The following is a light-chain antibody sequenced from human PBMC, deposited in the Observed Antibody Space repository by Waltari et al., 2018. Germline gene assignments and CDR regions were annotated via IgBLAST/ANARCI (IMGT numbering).Light chain of an antibody. Sequence: AIRMTQSPSSLSASIGDRVTISCRASQGVSTYLAWYQQKPGKAPSLLLPAASTLQSGVPSRFSGSGTGTDFTLTITCLQSEDFATYYCQQYHDYPWTFGQGTKVDI. J-gene: IGKJ1*01. V-gene: IGKV1-8*01. CDR3: QQYHDYPWT. CDR2: AAS. CDR1: QGVSTY.